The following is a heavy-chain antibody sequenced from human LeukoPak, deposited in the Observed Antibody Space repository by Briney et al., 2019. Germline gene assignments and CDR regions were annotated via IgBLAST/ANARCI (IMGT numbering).Heavy chain of an antibody. CDR3: AKDRAYSSSGNDAFDI. CDR1: GFTFSSYA. J-gene: IGHJ3*02. V-gene: IGHV3-23*01. Sequence: GGSLRLSCAASGFTFSSYAMSWVRQAPGKGLEWVSAISGSGGSTYYADSVKGRFTISRDNSKSTLYLQMNSLRAEDTAVYYCAKDRAYSSSGNDAFDIWGQGTMVTVSS. CDR2: ISGSGGST. D-gene: IGHD6-6*01.